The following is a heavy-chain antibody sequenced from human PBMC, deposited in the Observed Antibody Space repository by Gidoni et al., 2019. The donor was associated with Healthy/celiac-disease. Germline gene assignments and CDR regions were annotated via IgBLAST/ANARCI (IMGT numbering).Heavy chain of an antibody. Sequence: QVQLVQSGAEVKKPGSSVKVSCKASGGTFSSYAISWGRQAPGQGLEWMGGIIPIFGTANYAQKFQGRVTITADDSTSTAYMELSSLRSEDTAVYYCASVGAVASTGAFDIWGQGTMVTVSS. CDR3: ASVGAVASTGAFDI. CDR2: IIPIFGTA. CDR1: GGTFSSYA. J-gene: IGHJ3*02. D-gene: IGHD6-19*01. V-gene: IGHV1-69*01.